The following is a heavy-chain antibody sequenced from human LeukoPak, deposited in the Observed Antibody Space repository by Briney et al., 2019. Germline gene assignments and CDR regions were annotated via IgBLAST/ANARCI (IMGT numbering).Heavy chain of an antibody. Sequence: ASVKVSCKASGYTFTSYYMHWVRQAPGQGLEWMGIINPSGGSTSYAQKFQGRVTMTRDTSTSTVYMELSSLRSEDTAVYYCVEWNSVYWYFDLWGRGTLVTVSS. V-gene: IGHV1-46*01. J-gene: IGHJ2*01. CDR3: VEWNSVYWYFDL. CDR1: GYTFTSYY. CDR2: INPSGGST. D-gene: IGHD3-16*01.